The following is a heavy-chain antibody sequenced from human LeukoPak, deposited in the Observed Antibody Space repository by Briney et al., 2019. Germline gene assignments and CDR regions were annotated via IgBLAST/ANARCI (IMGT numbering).Heavy chain of an antibody. D-gene: IGHD3-22*01. V-gene: IGHV4-59*02. Sequence: SETLSLTCTVSGGSVSSYYWSWIRQPPGKGLEWIGYIYYSGSTNYNPSLKGRVTISVDTSKNQFSLKLSSVTAADTAVYYCARGGGSLDSSGYYNWFDPWGQGTLVTVSS. CDR1: GGSVSSYY. CDR2: IYYSGST. CDR3: ARGGGSLDSSGYYNWFDP. J-gene: IGHJ5*02.